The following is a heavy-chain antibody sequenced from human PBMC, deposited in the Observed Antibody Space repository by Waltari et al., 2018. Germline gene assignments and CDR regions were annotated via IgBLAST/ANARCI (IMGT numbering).Heavy chain of an antibody. J-gene: IGHJ4*02. CDR3: AAGGYSYGLRY. V-gene: IGHV1-69*05. CDR2: IIPIFGTA. Sequence: QVQLVQSGAEVKKPGSSVKVSCKASGGTFSSYAISWVRQAPGQGLEWMGRIIPIFGTANYAQKFQGRVTMTRDTSISTAYMELSRLRSDDTAVYYCAAGGYSYGLRYWGQGTLVTVSS. CDR1: GGTFSSYA. D-gene: IGHD5-18*01.